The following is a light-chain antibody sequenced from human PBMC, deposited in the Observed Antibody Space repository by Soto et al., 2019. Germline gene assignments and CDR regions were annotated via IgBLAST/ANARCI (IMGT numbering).Light chain of an antibody. J-gene: IGLJ2*01. CDR1: SSNIGSNT. CDR3: AAWDDSLNRVV. V-gene: IGLV1-44*01. CDR2: SNN. Sequence: QSVLTQPPSASGTPGQRVTISCAGSSSNIGSNTVNWYQQLPGTAPKLLIYSNNQRPSGVHDRFSGSKSGTSASLAISGLQSDYEADYYCAAWDDSLNRVVFGGGTKLTVL.